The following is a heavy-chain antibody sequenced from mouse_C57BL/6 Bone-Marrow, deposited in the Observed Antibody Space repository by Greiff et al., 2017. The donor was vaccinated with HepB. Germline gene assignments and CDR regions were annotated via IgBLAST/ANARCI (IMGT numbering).Heavy chain of an antibody. CDR1: GYTFTSYW. J-gene: IGHJ1*03. V-gene: IGHV1-74*01. Sequence: VQLQQPGAELVKPGASVKVSCKASGYTFTSYWMHWVKQRPGQGLEWIGRIHPSDSDTNYNQKFKGKATLTVDKSSSTAYMQLSSLTSEDSAVYYCCSITTVVAPDWYFDVWGTGTTVTVSS. CDR2: IHPSDSDT. D-gene: IGHD1-1*01. CDR3: CSITTVVAPDWYFDV.